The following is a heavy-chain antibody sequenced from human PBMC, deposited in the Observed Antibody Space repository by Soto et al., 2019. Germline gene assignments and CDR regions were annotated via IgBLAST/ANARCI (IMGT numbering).Heavy chain of an antibody. J-gene: IGHJ3*01. V-gene: IGHV4-31*03. CDR1: GGSISSGGYY. CDR3: ARVGNYDGSGYNACGV. CDR2: ISYSGST. D-gene: IGHD3-22*01. Sequence: QVQLQESGPGLVKPSQTLSLTCTVSGGSISSGGYYWSWIRQHPGKGLEWIGSISYSGSTYYRPSLQSRVPIAVDTSKNEFSLKLISVTAADTAVYYCARVGNYDGSGYNACGVWGQGTMVTVST.